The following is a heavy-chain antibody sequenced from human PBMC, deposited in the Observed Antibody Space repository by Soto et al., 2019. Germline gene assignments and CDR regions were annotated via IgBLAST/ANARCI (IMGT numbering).Heavy chain of an antibody. J-gene: IGHJ2*01. CDR1: GYTFTSYD. CDR3: ARGRRYCTNGVCYRYFDL. CDR2: MNPNSGNT. V-gene: IGHV1-8*01. Sequence: QVQLVQSGAEVKKPGASVKVSCKASGYTFTSYDINWVRQATGQGLEWMGWMNPNSGNTGYAQKFQGRVTMTRNTSKSTAYMELSSLRSEDTAVYYCARGRRYCTNGVCYRYFDLWGRGTLVTVSS. D-gene: IGHD2-8*01.